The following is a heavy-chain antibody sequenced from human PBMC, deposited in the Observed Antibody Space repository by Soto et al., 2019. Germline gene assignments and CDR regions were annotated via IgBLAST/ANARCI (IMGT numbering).Heavy chain of an antibody. Sequence: EVQLLESGGGLVQPGGSLRLSCAASGFTFSIFAMSWVRQAPGKGLEWVSGMGGSNDDTYYADSVKGRFTISRDNSKNILFLQMKRLRAEDTGVDYGAKDRVNHNAVWDPFGIWGQGTMVTGSS. D-gene: IGHD1-20*01. CDR2: MGGSNDDT. J-gene: IGHJ3*02. CDR1: GFTFSIFA. CDR3: AKDRVNHNAVWDPFGI. V-gene: IGHV3-23*01.